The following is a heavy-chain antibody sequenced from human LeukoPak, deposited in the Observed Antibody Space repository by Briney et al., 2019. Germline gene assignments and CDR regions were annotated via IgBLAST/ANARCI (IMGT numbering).Heavy chain of an antibody. CDR1: GGSVSSGSYY. V-gene: IGHV4-61*01. J-gene: IGHJ3*02. CDR3: ARDPRTTVTTWAFDI. D-gene: IGHD4-17*01. Sequence: PSETLSLTCTVSGGSVSSGSYYWSWIRQPPGKGLEWIGYIYYSGSTNYNPSLKSRVTISVDTSKNQFSLKLSSVTAADTAVYYCARDPRTTVTTWAFDIWGQGTMVTVSS. CDR2: IYYSGST.